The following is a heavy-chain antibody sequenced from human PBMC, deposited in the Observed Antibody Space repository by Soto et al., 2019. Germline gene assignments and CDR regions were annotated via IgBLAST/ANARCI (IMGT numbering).Heavy chain of an antibody. CDR1: GFIFSDYT. Sequence: GGSLRLSCVASGFIFSDYTLNWVRQAPGKGLEWVSSISSDSGAKHYVDSVRGRFTISRDNAKSSLYLQMTSLRAEETAVYYCTRGSYGDYNYWGKGTLVTVSS. J-gene: IGHJ4*02. V-gene: IGHV3-21*01. D-gene: IGHD2-21*02. CDR3: TRGSYGDYNY. CDR2: ISSDSGAK.